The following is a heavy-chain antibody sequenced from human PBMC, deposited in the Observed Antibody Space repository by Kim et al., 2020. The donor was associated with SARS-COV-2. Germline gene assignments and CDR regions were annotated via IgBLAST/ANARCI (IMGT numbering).Heavy chain of an antibody. CDR1: GFTFSSYA. J-gene: IGHJ6*02. V-gene: IGHV3-30*04. CDR2: ISYDGSNK. CDR3: AREVSGEGYYGMDV. D-gene: IGHD7-27*01. Sequence: GGSLRLSCAASGFTFSSYAMHWVRQAPGKGLEWVAVISYDGSNKYYADSVKGRFTISRDNSKNTLYLQMNSLRAEDTAVYYCAREVSGEGYYGMDVWGQGTTVTVSS.